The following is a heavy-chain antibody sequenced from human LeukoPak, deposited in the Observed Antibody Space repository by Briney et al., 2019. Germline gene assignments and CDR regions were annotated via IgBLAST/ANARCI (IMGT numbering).Heavy chain of an antibody. Sequence: ASVKVSCKASGYTFTGYYMHWVRQAPGQGLEWMGWINPNNGGTHHAQKFQGRVTMTRDTSISTAYMELSRLRSDDTAVYYCASFYYDSSGYYQDAFDIWGQGTMVTVSS. D-gene: IGHD3-22*01. V-gene: IGHV1-2*02. CDR3: ASFYYDSSGYYQDAFDI. J-gene: IGHJ3*02. CDR1: GYTFTGYY. CDR2: INPNNGGT.